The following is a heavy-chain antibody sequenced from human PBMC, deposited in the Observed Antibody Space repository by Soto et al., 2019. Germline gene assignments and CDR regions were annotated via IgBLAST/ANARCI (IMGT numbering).Heavy chain of an antibody. V-gene: IGHV1-3*01. J-gene: IGHJ3*02. CDR3: ARERGGLGGNDAFDI. D-gene: IGHD3-16*01. Sequence: ASVKVSCKASGYTFTSYAMHWVRQAPGQRLEWMGWINVGNGNTKYSQKFQGRVTITRDTSASTAYMELSSLRSEGTAVYYCARERGGLGGNDAFDIWGQGTMVTVSS. CDR2: INVGNGNT. CDR1: GYTFTSYA.